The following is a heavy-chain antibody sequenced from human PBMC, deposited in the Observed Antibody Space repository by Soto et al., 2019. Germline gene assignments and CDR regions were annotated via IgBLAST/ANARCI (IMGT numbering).Heavy chain of an antibody. CDR3: ARGGDSYGYGEYYYYGMDV. J-gene: IGHJ6*02. Sequence: EVQLVESGGGLVQPGGSRRPPGAPPGFGVSNNYMSWFRQAPGKGLEWVSAINSGGNTYYADSVKGRFTISRDNSKNTVYLQMNSVGAEDTAVYYCARGGDSYGYGEYYYYGMDVWGQGTTVTVSS. CDR1: GFGVSNNY. V-gene: IGHV3-66*01. D-gene: IGHD5-18*01. CDR2: INSGGNT.